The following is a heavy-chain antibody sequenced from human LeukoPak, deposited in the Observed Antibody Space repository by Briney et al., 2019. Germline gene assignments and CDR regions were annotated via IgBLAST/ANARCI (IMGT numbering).Heavy chain of an antibody. CDR3: AKYHLLNNNYWRDAFDF. CDR2: IGRIGDI. Sequence: GSLRLSCAASGFTVSNYAMTWVRQAPEKGLGWVSGIGRIGDIFYADAVKGRFTISRDNSKNTLYLQMNSLRAEDTAVYYCAKYHLLNNNYWRDAFDFWGQGTMVTVSS. CDR1: GFTVSNYA. V-gene: IGHV3-23*01. J-gene: IGHJ3*01. D-gene: IGHD1-20*01.